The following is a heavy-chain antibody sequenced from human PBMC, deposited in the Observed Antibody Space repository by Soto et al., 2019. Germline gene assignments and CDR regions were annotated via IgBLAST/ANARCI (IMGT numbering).Heavy chain of an antibody. V-gene: IGHV4-59*12. CDR3: ARAGGLGAVAVDY. J-gene: IGHJ4*02. Sequence: PSETLSLTCTVPGGSISSYYWSWIRQPPGKGLEWIGYIYHSGSTSYNPSLKSRVTISVDRSKNQFSLKLSSVTAADTAVYYCARAGGLGAVAVDYWGQGTLVTVS. D-gene: IGHD6-19*01. CDR2: IYHSGST. CDR1: GGSISSYY.